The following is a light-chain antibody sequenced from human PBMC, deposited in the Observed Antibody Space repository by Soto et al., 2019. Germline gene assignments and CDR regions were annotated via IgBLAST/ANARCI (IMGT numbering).Light chain of an antibody. Sequence: QMTQSPSSLFASVGDRVTITCRASQSISSHLNWYQQKVGQTTRLLIYAASTLQSEVPPRFSGSGSGTEFTLTISGLQREDFATYYCQQSHSAPLTFGGGT. J-gene: IGKJ4*01. V-gene: IGKV1-39*01. CDR1: QSISSH. CDR2: AAS. CDR3: QQSHSAPLT.